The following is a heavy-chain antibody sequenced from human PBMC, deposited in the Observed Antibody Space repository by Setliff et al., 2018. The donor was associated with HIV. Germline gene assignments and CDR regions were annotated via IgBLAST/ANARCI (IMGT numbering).Heavy chain of an antibody. D-gene: IGHD2-21*02. CDR3: ARGVVVVTVEWFDP. CDR1: GGSISSGGYF. V-gene: IGHV4-61*02. CDR2: IYSSGIT. Sequence: PSETLSLTCTVSGGSISSGGYFWNWIRQPAGKGLEWIGRIYSSGITNYNPSLKSRVTISIDTSKNQFSLKLSSVTAADTAVYYCARGVVVVTVEWFDPWGQGTLVTV. J-gene: IGHJ5*02.